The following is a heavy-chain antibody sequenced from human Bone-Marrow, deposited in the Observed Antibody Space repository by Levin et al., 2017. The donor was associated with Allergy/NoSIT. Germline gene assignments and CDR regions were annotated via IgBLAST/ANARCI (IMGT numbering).Heavy chain of an antibody. D-gene: IGHD5-24*01. CDR1: GFTFSTYA. Sequence: PGGSLRLSCAASGFTFSTYAMHWVRQAPGKGLQWVAAITSDGSETYYVDSVKDRFTISRDNSQNTLYLEVNSLRHDDTAMYYCATLSIDGPPFFDSWGQGTLVTVSS. J-gene: IGHJ4*02. CDR2: ITSDGSET. CDR3: ATLSIDGPPFFDS. V-gene: IGHV3-30*03.